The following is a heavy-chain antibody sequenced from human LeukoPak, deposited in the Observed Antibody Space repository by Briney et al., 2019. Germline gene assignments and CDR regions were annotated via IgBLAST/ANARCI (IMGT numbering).Heavy chain of an antibody. CDR3: ARDGYYYDGSGYLLDY. J-gene: IGHJ4*02. V-gene: IGHV3-23*01. CDR2: ISGSGSST. CDR1: GFTFSNYA. D-gene: IGHD3-22*01. Sequence: SGGSLRLSCAASGFTFSNYAMTWVRQAPGKGLEWVSGISGSGSSTYYADSVKGRFTLSRDYPKNTLYLQMNSLRAEDTAVYYCARDGYYYDGSGYLLDYWGQGTLVTVSS.